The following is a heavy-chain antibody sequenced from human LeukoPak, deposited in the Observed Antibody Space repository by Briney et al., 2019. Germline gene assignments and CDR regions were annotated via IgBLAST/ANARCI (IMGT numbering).Heavy chain of an antibody. CDR2: ISSSSSYI. V-gene: IGHV3-21*01. D-gene: IGHD3-16*01. Sequence: NPGGSLRLSCAASGFTFSSYGMNWVRQAPGKGLEWVSSISSSSSYIYYADSVKGRFTISRDNAKNSLYLQMNSLRAEDTAVYYCARDGALDYGMDVWGQGTTVTVSS. CDR1: GFTFSSYG. CDR3: ARDGALDYGMDV. J-gene: IGHJ6*02.